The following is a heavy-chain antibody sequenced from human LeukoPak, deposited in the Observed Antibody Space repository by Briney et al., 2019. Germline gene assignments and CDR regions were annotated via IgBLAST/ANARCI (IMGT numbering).Heavy chain of an antibody. CDR2: ISSSSSYI. V-gene: IGHV3-21*01. D-gene: IGHD1-26*01. CDR3: AREARELRSFDY. J-gene: IGHJ4*02. Sequence: PGGSLRLSCAASGFTFSSYSMNWVRQAPGKGLEWVSSISSSSSYIYYADSVKGRFTISRDNAKNSLYLEMNSLRAEDTAVYYCAREARELRSFDYWGQGTLVTVSS. CDR1: GFTFSSYS.